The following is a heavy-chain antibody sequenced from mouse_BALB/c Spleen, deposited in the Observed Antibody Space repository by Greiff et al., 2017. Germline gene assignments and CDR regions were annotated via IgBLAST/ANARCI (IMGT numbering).Heavy chain of an antibody. CDR3: TREGVAYAMDY. CDR2: IYPGSGST. Sequence: LQQPGSELVRPGASVKLSCKASGYTFTSYWMHWVKQRPGQGLEWIGNIYPGSGSTNYDEKFKSKATLTVDTSSSTAYMQLSSLTSEDSAVYYCTREGVAYAMDYWGQGTSVTVSS. J-gene: IGHJ4*01. CDR1: GYTFTSYW. V-gene: IGHV1S22*01. D-gene: IGHD1-1*02.